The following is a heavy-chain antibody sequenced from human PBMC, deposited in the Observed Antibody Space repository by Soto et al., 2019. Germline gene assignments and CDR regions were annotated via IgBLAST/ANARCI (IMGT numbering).Heavy chain of an antibody. D-gene: IGHD3-10*01. CDR3: ARVPSGGMDV. CDR2: IYYSGST. Sequence: KPSETLSLTCTVSGGSISSYYWSWIRQPPGKGLEWIGYIYYSGSTNYNPSLKSRVTISVDTSKNQFSLKLSSVTAADTAVYYCARVPSGGMDVWGQGTTVTVSS. CDR1: GGSISSYY. V-gene: IGHV4-59*01. J-gene: IGHJ6*02.